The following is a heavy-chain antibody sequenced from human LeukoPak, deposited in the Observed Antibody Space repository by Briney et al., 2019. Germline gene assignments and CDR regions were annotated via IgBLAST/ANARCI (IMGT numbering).Heavy chain of an antibody. V-gene: IGHV4-59*01. D-gene: IGHD1-26*01. CDR3: ARSLYGATLGAFDI. CDR1: GGSISSYY. Sequence: SETLSLTCTVSGGSISSYYWSWFRQPPGKGLEWIGYIYYSGSTNYNPSLKSRVTISVDTSKNQFSLKLSSVTAADTAVYYCARSLYGATLGAFDIWGQGTMVTVSS. J-gene: IGHJ3*02. CDR2: IYYSGST.